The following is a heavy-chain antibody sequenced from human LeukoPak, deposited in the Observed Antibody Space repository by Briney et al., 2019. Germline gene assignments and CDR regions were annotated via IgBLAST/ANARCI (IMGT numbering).Heavy chain of an antibody. CDR3: AAGTRSGAFDI. CDR1: GFTFSSHW. Sequence: GGSLRLSCAASGFTFSSHWMNRVRQAPGKGLEWVANISQDGSHKYYVDSVKGRFTIARDNAKNSLFLQMNSLRAEDTAVYYCAAGTRSGAFDIWGQGTMVTVSS. V-gene: IGHV3-7*01. D-gene: IGHD6-13*01. J-gene: IGHJ3*02. CDR2: ISQDGSHK.